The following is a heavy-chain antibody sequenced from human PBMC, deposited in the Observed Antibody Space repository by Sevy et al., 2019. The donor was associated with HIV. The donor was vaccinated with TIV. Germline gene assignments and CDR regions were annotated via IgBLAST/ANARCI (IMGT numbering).Heavy chain of an antibody. CDR2: ISYDGSNK. Sequence: GGSLRLSCAASGFTFSSYGMHWVRQAPGKGLEWVAVISYDGSNKYYADSVKGRFTISRDNSKNTLYLQMNSLRAEDTAVYYCAKDLEVRGVIILDYWGQGTLVTVSS. J-gene: IGHJ4*02. D-gene: IGHD3-10*01. CDR1: GFTFSSYG. V-gene: IGHV3-30*18. CDR3: AKDLEVRGVIILDY.